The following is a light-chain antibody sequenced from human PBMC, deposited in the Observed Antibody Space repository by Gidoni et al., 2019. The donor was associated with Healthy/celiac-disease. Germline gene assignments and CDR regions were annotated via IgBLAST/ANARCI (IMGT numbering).Light chain of an antibody. J-gene: IGKJ3*01. Sequence: DIQMTQSPSSLSASVGDRVTITCQASQDISNYLHWYQQKPGKAPKLLIYDASNLETGVPSRFSGSGSGTDFTFTISSLQPEDIATYYCQQYDNLPLTFGPGTKVEIK. CDR2: DAS. V-gene: IGKV1-33*01. CDR1: QDISNY. CDR3: QQYDNLPLT.